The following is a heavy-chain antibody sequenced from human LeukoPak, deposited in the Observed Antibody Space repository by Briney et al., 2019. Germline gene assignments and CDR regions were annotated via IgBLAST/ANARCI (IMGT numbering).Heavy chain of an antibody. D-gene: IGHD3-22*01. CDR2: LSYSGGST. CDR1: GFTFSDYY. CDR3: AKWRSGYPNYYFDY. Sequence: GGSLRLSCAASGFTFSDYYMSWIRQAPGKGLEWVSGLSYSGGSTYYADSVKGRFTISRDNSKNTLYLQMNSLRAEDTAVYYCAKWRSGYPNYYFDYWGQGTLVTVSS. V-gene: IGHV3-23*01. J-gene: IGHJ4*02.